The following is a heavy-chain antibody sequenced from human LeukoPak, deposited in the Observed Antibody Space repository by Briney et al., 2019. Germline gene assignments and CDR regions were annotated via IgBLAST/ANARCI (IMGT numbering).Heavy chain of an antibody. V-gene: IGHV4-39*07. Sequence: KPSETLSLTCTVSGDSISSGSYYWGWIRQPPGKGLEWIGSIYYSGSTNYNPSLKSRVTISVDTSKNQFSLKLSSVTAADTAVYYCAGIVWSGYLLNWFDPWGQGTLVTVSS. D-gene: IGHD3-3*01. CDR2: IYYSGST. J-gene: IGHJ5*02. CDR1: GDSISSGSYY. CDR3: AGIVWSGYLLNWFDP.